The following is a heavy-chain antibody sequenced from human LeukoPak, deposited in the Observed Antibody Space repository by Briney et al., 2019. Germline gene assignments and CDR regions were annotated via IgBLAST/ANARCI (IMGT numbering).Heavy chain of an antibody. CDR2: ISWNSGSI. CDR3: AKDPGSGSYYNGLHYYYYGMDV. J-gene: IGHJ6*02. D-gene: IGHD3-10*01. CDR1: GFTFDDYA. V-gene: IGHV3-9*01. Sequence: GGSLRLSCAASGFTFDDYAMHWVRQAPGKGLEWVSGISWNSGSIGYADSVKGRFTISRDNAKNSLYLQMNSLRAEDTALYYCAKDPGSGSYYNGLHYYYYGMDVWGQGTTVTVSS.